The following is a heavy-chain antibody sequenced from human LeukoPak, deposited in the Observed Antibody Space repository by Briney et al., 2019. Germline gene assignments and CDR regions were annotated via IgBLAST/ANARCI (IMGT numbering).Heavy chain of an antibody. J-gene: IGHJ4*02. D-gene: IGHD2-8*01. V-gene: IGHV4-61*02. CDR3: ARGPANGASYFDY. CDR2: VHTSGST. Sequence: SETLSLTCTVSAGSIIRGAFYWHWIRQPAGKGLEWIGRVHTSGSTHYDPSLSSRVTISLDTSKNQCSLRLSSVTAADTAVYYCARGPANGASYFDYWGQGSLVTVSS. CDR1: AGSIIRGAFY.